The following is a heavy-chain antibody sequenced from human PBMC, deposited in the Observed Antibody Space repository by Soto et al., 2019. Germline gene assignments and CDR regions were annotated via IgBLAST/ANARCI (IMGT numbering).Heavy chain of an antibody. CDR2: ISGSGGST. CDR1: GFTFSSYA. D-gene: IGHD2-15*01. V-gene: IGHV3-23*01. J-gene: IGHJ3*02. CDR3: AKIAYCSGGSCYLLVGAFDI. Sequence: GGSLRLSCAASGFTFSSYAMSWVRQAPGKGLEWVSAISGSGGSTYYADSVKGRFTISRDNSKNTLYLQMNSLRAEDTAVYYCAKIAYCSGGSCYLLVGAFDIWGQGTMVTVSS.